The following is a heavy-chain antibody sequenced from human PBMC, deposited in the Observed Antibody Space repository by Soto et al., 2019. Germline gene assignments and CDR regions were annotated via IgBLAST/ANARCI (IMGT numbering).Heavy chain of an antibody. J-gene: IGHJ6*02. D-gene: IGHD1-26*01. CDR1: GFTFSAYG. V-gene: IGHV3-30*18. CDR2: ISYDVSSK. CDR3: AKVTYSGDYYYSYGMDV. Sequence: QEKLVESGGGVVQPGRSLRLSCAASGFTFSAYGMHWVRQAPGKGLEWVTVISYDVSSKYYADSVKGRFIVSRDNSKNTLYLQMNSLRPEDTAVYYCAKVTYSGDYYYSYGMDVWGQGTTVTVSS.